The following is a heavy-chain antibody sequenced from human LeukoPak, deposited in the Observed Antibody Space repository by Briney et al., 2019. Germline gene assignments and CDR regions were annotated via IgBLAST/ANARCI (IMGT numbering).Heavy chain of an antibody. CDR3: ASSKVWESYRYFDY. CDR1: GFSFSTCW. J-gene: IGHJ4*02. V-gene: IGHV3-7*01. D-gene: IGHD3-16*02. CDR2: IKPDGGQK. Sequence: GGSLRLSCAASGFSFSTCWMSWVRQVPGKGLEWVANIKPDGGQKDYVDSVKDRFTISRDNAKNSVFLQMNNLRVEDTAVYYCASSKVWESYRYFDYWGQGSLVTVS.